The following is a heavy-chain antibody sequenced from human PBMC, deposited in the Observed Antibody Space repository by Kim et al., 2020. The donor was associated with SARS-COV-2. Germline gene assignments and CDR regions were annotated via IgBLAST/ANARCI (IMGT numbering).Heavy chain of an antibody. CDR2: ISYDGSNK. CDR1: GFTFSSYG. V-gene: IGHV3-30*18. D-gene: IGHD3-22*01. Sequence: GGSLRLSCAASGFTFSSYGMHWVRQAPGKGLEWVAVISYDGSNKYYADSVKGRFTISRDNSKNTLYLQMNSLRAEDTAVYYCAKGAYYDSSVYLVYWGQG. CDR3: AKGAYYDSSVYLVY. J-gene: IGHJ4*02.